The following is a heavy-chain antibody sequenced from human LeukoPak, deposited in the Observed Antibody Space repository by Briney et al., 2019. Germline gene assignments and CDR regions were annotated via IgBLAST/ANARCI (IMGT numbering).Heavy chain of an antibody. CDR3: ASHRYCSPTRCDHGMDG. CDR2: IYPGDSDT. V-gene: IGHV5-51*01. D-gene: IGHD2-15*01. CDR1: GYNFTSYW. J-gene: IGHJ6*02. Sequence: GESLKISCKGFGYNFTSYWIGWGRQMPGKGLGWMGIIYPGDSDTRYSPSFQGQVTISADKSISTAYLQWSSLKASDTAMYYCASHRYCSPTRCDHGMDGWGQGTTVTVSS.